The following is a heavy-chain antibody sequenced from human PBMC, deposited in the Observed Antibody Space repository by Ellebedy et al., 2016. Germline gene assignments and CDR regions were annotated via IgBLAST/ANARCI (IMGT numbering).Heavy chain of an antibody. D-gene: IGHD4-23*01. CDR1: GYTFTGNY. V-gene: IGHV1-2*02. J-gene: IGHJ4*02. Sequence: ASVKVSCXASGYTFTGNYMHWVRQAPGQGLEWMGWISPSSGDTKYAQKFQGRVTVTRDASISTVYLELRGLRSDDTAVYYCAREIYGGKGDFDYWGQGTLVTVSS. CDR3: AREIYGGKGDFDY. CDR2: ISPSSGDT.